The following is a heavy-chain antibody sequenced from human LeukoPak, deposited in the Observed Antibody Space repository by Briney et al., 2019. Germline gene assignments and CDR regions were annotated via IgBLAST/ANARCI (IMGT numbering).Heavy chain of an antibody. Sequence: ASVTVSCKASGYTFTSYDINWVRQAPGQGLEWMGWMNPNSGNTGYAQKFQGGVTMTRNTSISTAYMELSSLRSEDTAVYYCARATQYSSSWFSYYYGMDVWGQGTTVTVSS. CDR2: MNPNSGNT. CDR1: GYTFTSYD. J-gene: IGHJ6*02. V-gene: IGHV1-8*01. CDR3: ARATQYSSSWFSYYYGMDV. D-gene: IGHD6-13*01.